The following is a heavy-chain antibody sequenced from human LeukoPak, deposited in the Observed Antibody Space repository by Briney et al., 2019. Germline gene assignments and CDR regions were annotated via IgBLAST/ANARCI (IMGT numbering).Heavy chain of an antibody. CDR1: GGSISSYY. V-gene: IGHV4-59*01. J-gene: IGHJ4*02. CDR2: IYYTGST. D-gene: IGHD5-18*01. CDR3: ARVDTAMVIDY. Sequence: SETLSLTCTVSGGSISSYYWSWIRQPPGKGLEWIGYIYYTGSTNYNPSLKGRVTISVDTSKNQFSLKLSSVTAADTAVYYCARVDTAMVIDYWGQGTLVTVSS.